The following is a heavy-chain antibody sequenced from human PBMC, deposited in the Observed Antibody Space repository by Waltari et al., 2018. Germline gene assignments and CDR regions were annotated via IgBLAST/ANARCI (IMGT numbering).Heavy chain of an antibody. J-gene: IGHJ4*02. Sequence: QVQLVESGGGVVQPGRSLGLSCAASGLPFSRFGMHWVRQAPGKGLEWVAVIWHDGSNEYYVDSVKGRFTISRDNSKNTLYLQMNSLRAEDSAVYYCASQSTTLFDYWGQGTLVTVSS. V-gene: IGHV3-33*01. D-gene: IGHD2-15*01. CDR1: GLPFSRFG. CDR2: IWHDGSNE. CDR3: ASQSTTLFDY.